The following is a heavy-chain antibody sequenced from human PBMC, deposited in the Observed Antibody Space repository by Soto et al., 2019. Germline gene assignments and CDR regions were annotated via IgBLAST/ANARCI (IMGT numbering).Heavy chain of an antibody. V-gene: IGHV3-74*01. Sequence: EVQLVESGGGLVQPGGSLRLSCAASGFTFSSYWMHWVRQTPEKGLVWVSHINTDGSTTTYADSVKGRFTISRDNAKNTLFLQMNSLRAEDTAVYYCARGYSSIWYSWFDPWGQGTLVTVSS. CDR1: GFTFSSYW. J-gene: IGHJ5*02. CDR2: INTDGSTT. CDR3: ARGYSSIWYSWFDP. D-gene: IGHD6-13*01.